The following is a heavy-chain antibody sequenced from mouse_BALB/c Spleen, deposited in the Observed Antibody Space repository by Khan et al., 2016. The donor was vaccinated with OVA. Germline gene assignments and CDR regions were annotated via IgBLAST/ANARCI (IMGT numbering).Heavy chain of an antibody. D-gene: IGHD2-3*01. J-gene: IGHJ2*01. CDR2: ISTYSGNT. Sequence: QIQLVQSGPELVRPGVSAKISCKGSGYIFTDYAMHWVKQSHAKSLEWIGLISTYSGNTNYNQKFKGKATMTVDKSSSTAYMELARLTSEDSAIDYCARPAYDGYYDYWGQGTTLTVSS. V-gene: IGHV1S137*01. CDR3: ARPAYDGYYDY. CDR1: GYIFTDYA.